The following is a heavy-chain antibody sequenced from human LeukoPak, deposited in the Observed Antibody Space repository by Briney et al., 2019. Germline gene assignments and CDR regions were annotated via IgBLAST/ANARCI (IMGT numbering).Heavy chain of an antibody. CDR2: ISGSGGST. Sequence: GGSLRLSCAASGFTFSSYAMSWVRQAPGKGLEWVSAISGSGGSTYYADSVKGRFTIPRDNSKNTLYLQMNSLRAEDTAVYYWAKDPRTYYYDIRGFSSWGQGTMVTVSS. CDR3: AKDPRTYYYDIRGFSS. D-gene: IGHD3-22*01. V-gene: IGHV3-23*01. J-gene: IGHJ3*01. CDR1: GFTFSSYA.